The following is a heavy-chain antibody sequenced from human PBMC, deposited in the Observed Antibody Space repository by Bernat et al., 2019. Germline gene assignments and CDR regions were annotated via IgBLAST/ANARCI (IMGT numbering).Heavy chain of an antibody. CDR1: GFTFSSYG. CDR3: AKDLKQLYYYYYGMDV. Sequence: QVQLVESGGGVVQPGRSLRLSCAASGFTFSSYGMHWVRQAPGKGLEWVAVISYDGSNKYYADSVKGRFTITRDNSKNTLYLQMNSLRAEDTAVYYCAKDLKQLYYYYYGMDVWGQGTTVTVSS. CDR2: ISYDGSNK. V-gene: IGHV3-30*18. J-gene: IGHJ6*02. D-gene: IGHD6-6*01.